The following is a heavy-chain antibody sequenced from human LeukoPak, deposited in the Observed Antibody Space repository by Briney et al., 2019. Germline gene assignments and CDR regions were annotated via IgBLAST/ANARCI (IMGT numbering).Heavy chain of an antibody. J-gene: IGHJ4*02. Sequence: GGSLRLSCAASGFTFSTFAMSWVRQPPGKGLEWVSSISSGSGDIYYADSVKGRFTISRDNAKNSLYLQMNSLRAEDTAVYYCARECSGSYYTAEYYFDFWGQGTLVTVSS. V-gene: IGHV3-21*01. CDR1: GFTFSTFA. CDR2: ISSGSGDI. D-gene: IGHD3-10*02. CDR3: ARECSGSYYTAEYYFDF.